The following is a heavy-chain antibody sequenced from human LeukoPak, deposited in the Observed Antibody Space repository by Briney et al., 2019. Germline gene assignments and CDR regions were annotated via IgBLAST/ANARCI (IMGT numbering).Heavy chain of an antibody. CDR2: IYSGGNT. J-gene: IGHJ4*02. CDR1: GFTVSSNY. V-gene: IGHV3-53*01. Sequence: GGSLRLSCAASGFTVSSNYMSWVRQAPGKGLEWVSVIYSGGNTYYADSVKGRFTISRDISKNTLYLQMNSLRAEDTAVYYCARDRGYSYGFFGYWGQGTLVTVSS. CDR3: ARDRGYSYGFFGY. D-gene: IGHD5-18*01.